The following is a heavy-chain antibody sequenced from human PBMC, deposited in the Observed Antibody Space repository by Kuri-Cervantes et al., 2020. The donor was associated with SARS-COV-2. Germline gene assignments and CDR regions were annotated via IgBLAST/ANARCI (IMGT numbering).Heavy chain of an antibody. CDR1: GFTFSSYA. CDR3: ATSLRFLEWFSGDY. J-gene: IGHJ4*02. D-gene: IGHD3-3*01. CDR2: ISYDGSNK. Sequence: GESLKISCAASGFTFSSYAMHWVRQAPGKGLEWVAVISYDGSNKYYADSVKGRFTISRDNSKNTLYLQMNSLRAEDTAVYYCATSLRFLEWFSGDYWGQGTRVTRYS. V-gene: IGHV3-30-3*01.